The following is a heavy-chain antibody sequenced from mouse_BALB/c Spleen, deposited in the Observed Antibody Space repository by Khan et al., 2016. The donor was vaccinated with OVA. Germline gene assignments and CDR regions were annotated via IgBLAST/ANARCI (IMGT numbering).Heavy chain of an antibody. Sequence: QVQLQESGPGLVAPSQSLSITCTVLGFSLSNYGVNWVRQPPGKGLEWLGVIWGDGSTNYYSVLKSRLSISKDNSKNQVFLKLHSLQTDDTASYSCVRFSTAPRNYYTLDYWGQGTSVSVSS. V-gene: IGHV2-3*01. CDR1: GFSLSNYG. CDR2: IWGDGST. D-gene: IGHD1-2*01. CDR3: VRFSTAPRNYYTLDY. J-gene: IGHJ4*01.